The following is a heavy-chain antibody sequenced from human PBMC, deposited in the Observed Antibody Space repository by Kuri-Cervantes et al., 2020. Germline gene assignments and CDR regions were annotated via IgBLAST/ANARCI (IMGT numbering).Heavy chain of an antibody. CDR2: IKQDGSEK. CDR1: GFTFSSYW. V-gene: IGHV3-7*01. Sequence: GGSLRLSCAASGFTFSSYWMSWVRQAPGKGLEWAANIKQDGSEKYYVDSVKGRFTISRDNAKNSLYLQMNSLRAEDTAVYYCARGVRWFGEPYYFDYWGQGTLVTVSS. J-gene: IGHJ4*02. D-gene: IGHD3-10*01. CDR3: ARGVRWFGEPYYFDY.